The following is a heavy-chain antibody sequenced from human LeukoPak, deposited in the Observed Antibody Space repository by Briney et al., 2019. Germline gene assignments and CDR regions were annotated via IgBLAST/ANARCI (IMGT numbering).Heavy chain of an antibody. CDR1: GYTLTSYG. CDR2: INPSGGST. J-gene: IGHJ4*02. Sequence: ASVKVSCKASGYTLTSYGVSWVRQAPGQGLEWMGIINPSGGSTSYAQKFQGRVTMTRDTSTSTVYMELSSLRSEDTAVYYCARDTAMVTRSHFDYWGQGTLVTVSS. CDR3: ARDTAMVTRSHFDY. D-gene: IGHD5-18*01. V-gene: IGHV1-46*01.